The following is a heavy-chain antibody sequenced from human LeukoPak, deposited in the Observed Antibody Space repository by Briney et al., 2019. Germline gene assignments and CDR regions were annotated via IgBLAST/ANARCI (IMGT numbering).Heavy chain of an antibody. CDR1: GFTFSSYA. CDR3: AKDRQAYQPEGFQH. CDR2: ISGSGGST. J-gene: IGHJ1*01. Sequence: GGSLRLSCAASGFTFSSYAMSWVRQAPGKGLEWVSAISGSGGSTYYADSVKGRFTISRDNSKSTLYLQMNSLRAEDTAVHYCAKDRQAYQPEGFQHWGQGTLVTVSS. D-gene: IGHD2-2*01. V-gene: IGHV3-23*01.